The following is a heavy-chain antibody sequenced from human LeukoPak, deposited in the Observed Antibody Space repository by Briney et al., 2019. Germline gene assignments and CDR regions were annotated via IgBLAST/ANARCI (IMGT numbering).Heavy chain of an antibody. Sequence: TSSETLSLTCTVSGGSISSSSYYWGWIRQPPGKGLEWIGSIYYSGSTYYNPSLKSRVTISVDTSKNQFSLKLSSVTAADTAVYYCARRKVFQLSDLDYWGQGTLVTVSS. CDR3: ARRKVFQLSDLDY. J-gene: IGHJ4*02. CDR1: GGSISSSSYY. D-gene: IGHD2-2*01. CDR2: IYYSGST. V-gene: IGHV4-39*01.